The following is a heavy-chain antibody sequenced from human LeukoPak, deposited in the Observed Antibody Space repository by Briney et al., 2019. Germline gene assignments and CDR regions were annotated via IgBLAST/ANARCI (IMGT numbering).Heavy chain of an antibody. CDR2: IYYSGST. V-gene: IGHV4-39*01. J-gene: IGHJ6*03. Sequence: SETLSLTCTVSGDSISSSSSYWGWIRQPPGEGLEWIGSIYYSGSTYYNTSLKSRVTISVDTSKNQFSLKLSSVTAADTAVYYCARRRGEYYGSRKGPYYYYMDVWGKGTTVTFSS. CDR1: GDSISSSSSY. CDR3: ARRRGEYYGSRKGPYYYYMDV. D-gene: IGHD3-10*01.